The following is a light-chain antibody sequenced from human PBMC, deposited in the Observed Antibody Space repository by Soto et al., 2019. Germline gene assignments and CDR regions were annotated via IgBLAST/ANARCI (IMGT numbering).Light chain of an antibody. CDR1: QSISSW. Sequence: DIQMTQSPSTLSASVGDRVTITCRASQSISSWLAWYQQKPGKAPKLLIYKASSLESGVPSRFSGSGSGTEFTLTISSLQSEDFAVYHCQQYNNWPLTFGGGTKVDIK. CDR3: QQYNNWPLT. J-gene: IGKJ4*01. V-gene: IGKV1-5*03. CDR2: KAS.